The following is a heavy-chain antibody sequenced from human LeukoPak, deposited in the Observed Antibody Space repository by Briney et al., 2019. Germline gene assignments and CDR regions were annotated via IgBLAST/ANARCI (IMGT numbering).Heavy chain of an antibody. J-gene: IGHJ6*03. Sequence: ASVKVSCKASGYTFTSYDINWVRQATGQGLEWMGWMNPNSGNTGYAQKFQGRVTITRNTSISTAYMELSSLRSEDTAVYYCARAINSLLWFGFVDYYCYMDVWGKGTTVTVSS. D-gene: IGHD3-10*01. CDR2: MNPNSGNT. CDR1: GYTFTSYD. CDR3: ARAINSLLWFGFVDYYCYMDV. V-gene: IGHV1-8*03.